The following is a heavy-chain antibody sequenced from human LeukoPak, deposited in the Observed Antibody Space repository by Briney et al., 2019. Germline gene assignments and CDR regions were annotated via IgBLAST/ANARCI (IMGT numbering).Heavy chain of an antibody. CDR2: IYPGDSDT. D-gene: IGHD2-2*02. V-gene: IGHV5-51*01. J-gene: IGHJ6*02. CDR3: ARRDGYCSSTSCYTDYYYGMDV. Sequence: GESLKISCKGSGYSFTSYWIGWVRQMPGKGLEWMGIIYPGDSDTTYSPSFQGQVTISADKSISTAYLQWSSLKASDTAMYYCARRDGYCSSTSCYTDYYYGMDVWGQGTTVTVSS. CDR1: GYSFTSYW.